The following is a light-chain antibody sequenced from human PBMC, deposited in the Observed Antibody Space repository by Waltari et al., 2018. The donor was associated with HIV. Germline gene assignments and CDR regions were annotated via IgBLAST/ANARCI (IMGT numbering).Light chain of an antibody. J-gene: IGLJ1*01. CDR3: CSYTVNSTGV. V-gene: IGLV2-14*01. CDR1: SGDIGTYKY. Sequence: QSALTQPASVSGSPGQSIAISCTGTSGDIGTYKYVSWYQHHIGKVPKLIIYDVNVRPSGVSDRFSGSESGNTATLTISGLHSDDEADYYCCSYTVNSTGVFGAGTKITV. CDR2: DVN.